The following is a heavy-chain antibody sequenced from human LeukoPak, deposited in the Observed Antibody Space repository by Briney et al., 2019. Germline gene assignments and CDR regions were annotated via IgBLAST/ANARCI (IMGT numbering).Heavy chain of an antibody. CDR3: ARDDMKRAFDI. Sequence: TLSLTCTVSGGSISSYYWSWIRQPPGKGLEWIGYIYYSGSTNYNPSLKSRVTISVDTSRNQFSLKLSSVTAADTAVYYCARDDMKRAFDIWGQGTMVTVSS. J-gene: IGHJ3*02. D-gene: IGHD3-9*01. V-gene: IGHV4-59*01. CDR1: GGSISSYY. CDR2: IYYSGST.